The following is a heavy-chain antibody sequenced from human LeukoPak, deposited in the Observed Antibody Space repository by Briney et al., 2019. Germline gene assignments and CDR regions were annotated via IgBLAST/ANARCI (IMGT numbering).Heavy chain of an antibody. CDR1: GFTFSNHG. CDR2: ISSSSSYI. V-gene: IGHV3-21*01. CDR3: ARDFIRSVGTGIAALFDP. Sequence: SGGSLRLSRAAYGFTFSNHGMNWVRQAPGKGLEWVSSISSSSSYIYYADSVKGRFTISRDNAKNSLYLQMNSLRAEDTAVYYCARDFIRSVGTGIAALFDPWGQGTLVTVSS. D-gene: IGHD6-13*01. J-gene: IGHJ5*02.